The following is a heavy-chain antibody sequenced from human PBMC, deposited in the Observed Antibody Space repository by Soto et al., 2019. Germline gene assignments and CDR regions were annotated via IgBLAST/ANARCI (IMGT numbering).Heavy chain of an antibody. CDR3: ARAKIITTLDY. CDR2: INAGNGYT. D-gene: IGHD3-10*01. Sequence: QVQLVQSGAEGKKPGASVKVSCETSGYTFANYPMHWVRQAPGQTLEWMGWINAGNGYTKYSQKFQGRVTITRDTSASIAYMELSSLRSGDTAVYYCARAKIITTLDYWGQGTLVTVSS. CDR1: GYTFANYP. V-gene: IGHV1-3*01. J-gene: IGHJ4*02.